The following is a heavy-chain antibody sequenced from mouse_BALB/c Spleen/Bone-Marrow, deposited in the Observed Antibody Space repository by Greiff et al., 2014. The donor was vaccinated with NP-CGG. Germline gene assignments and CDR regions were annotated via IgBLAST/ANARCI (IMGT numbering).Heavy chain of an antibody. Sequence: QVQLQQSGPELVKPGASVKISCKASGYAFSSSWMNWVKQRPGQGLEWIGRIYPGDGDTKYNGKFKGKATLTADKSPSTAYMQLSGLTSVDSAVYFCARSDGYRDMDYWGQGTSVTVSS. D-gene: IGHD2-3*01. J-gene: IGHJ4*01. CDR1: GYAFSSSW. CDR3: ARSDGYRDMDY. V-gene: IGHV1-82*01. CDR2: IYPGDGDT.